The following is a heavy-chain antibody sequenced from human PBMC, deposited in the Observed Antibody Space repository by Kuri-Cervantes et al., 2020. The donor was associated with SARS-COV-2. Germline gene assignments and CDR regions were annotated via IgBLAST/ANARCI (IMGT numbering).Heavy chain of an antibody. CDR2: IKSKTDRETK. CDR3: NTYRLGYRSSTSCRDFDH. CDR1: GFSFRSVW. V-gene: IGHV3-15*07. J-gene: IGHJ4*02. Sequence: GESLKISCAASGFSFRSVWMNWVRQAPGKGPEWVARIKSKTDRETKDYAASVKGRFTISRDDSTNTLFLQMNSLKTEDTAVYYCNTYRLGYRSSTSCRDFDHWGQGTLVTVSS. D-gene: IGHD2-2*01.